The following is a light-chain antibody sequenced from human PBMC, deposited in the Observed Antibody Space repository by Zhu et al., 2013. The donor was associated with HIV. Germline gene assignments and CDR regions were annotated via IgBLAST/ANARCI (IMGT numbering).Light chain of an antibody. CDR1: RSVTDN. CDR3: QQYGTSSMYT. Sequence: EIVMTQSPATLSVSPGERATLSCRASRSVTDNLVWYQQKPGQAPRLLIYGASSRATGIPDRFSGSGSGTDFTLTISRLEPEDFAVYYCQQYGTSSMYTFGQGTKLEIK. CDR2: GAS. V-gene: IGKV3-20*01. J-gene: IGKJ2*01.